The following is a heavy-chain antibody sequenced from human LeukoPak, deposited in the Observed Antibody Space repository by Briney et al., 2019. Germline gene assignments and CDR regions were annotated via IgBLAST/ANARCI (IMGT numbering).Heavy chain of an antibody. V-gene: IGHV1-69*01. CDR3: ARGVVVPAASHWFDP. Sequence: SVKVSCKASGGTFSSYAISWVRQAPGQGLEWMGGIIPIFGTANYAQKFQGRVTITADESTSTAYMELSSLRSEDTAVYYCARGVVVPAASHWFDPWGQGTLVTVSS. CDR2: IIPIFGTA. CDR1: GGTFSSYA. D-gene: IGHD2-2*01. J-gene: IGHJ5*02.